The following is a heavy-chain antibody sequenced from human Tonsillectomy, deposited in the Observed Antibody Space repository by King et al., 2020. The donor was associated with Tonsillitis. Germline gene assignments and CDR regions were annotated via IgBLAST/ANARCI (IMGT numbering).Heavy chain of an antibody. D-gene: IGHD4-11*01. CDR3: ARSDDYRDYVGRLGYMDV. V-gene: IGHV5-51*03. Sequence: QLVQSGAEVKKPGESLKISCKGSGYSFTSYWIGWVRQMPGKGLEWMGIIYPGDSDTRYSPSFQGQVTISADKSISTAYLQWSGLKASDTAMYYCARSDDYRDYVGRLGYMDVWGKGTTVTVSS. CDR2: IYPGDSDT. J-gene: IGHJ6*03. CDR1: GYSFTSYW.